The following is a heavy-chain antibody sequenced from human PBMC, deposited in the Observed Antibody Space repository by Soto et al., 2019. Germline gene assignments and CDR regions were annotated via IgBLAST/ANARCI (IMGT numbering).Heavy chain of an antibody. D-gene: IGHD5-18*01. V-gene: IGHV3-30-3*01. CDR3: ARAMDIAMASKDTWFDP. CDR1: GFTFRSYD. Sequence: QVQLVESGGGVVQPGRSLRLSCAASGFTFRSYDMHWVRQAPGKGLEWVAVISNDENKRYYTDSVKGRFTISRDNSKNTLYLQVNSLRPEDTAVYYCARAMDIAMASKDTWFDPWGQGTLVTVSS. J-gene: IGHJ5*02. CDR2: ISNDENKR.